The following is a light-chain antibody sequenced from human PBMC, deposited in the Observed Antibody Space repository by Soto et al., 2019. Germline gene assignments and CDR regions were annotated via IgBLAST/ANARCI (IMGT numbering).Light chain of an antibody. V-gene: IGKV1-39*01. J-gene: IGKJ5*01. Sequence: EIQMTQSPSSLSASVGDGFTITCRASQSISTYLNWYHQKPGKAPDLLIYAASSLKSGVPSRFSGSGSGTHFTLTITGLQPADFATYYCQQNFSIPITFGQGTRLEIK. CDR1: QSISTY. CDR3: QQNFSIPIT. CDR2: AAS.